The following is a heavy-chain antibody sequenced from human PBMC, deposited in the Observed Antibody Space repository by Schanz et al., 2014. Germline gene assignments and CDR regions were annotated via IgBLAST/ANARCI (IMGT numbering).Heavy chain of an antibody. CDR3: ARQNLGYCSSTDCKNWFDP. CDR2: IYYSGNT. CDR1: GGSISTSNHY. Sequence: QLQLQESGPGLVKPLETLSLTCTVSGGSISTSNHYWGWIRQPPGKGLEWIGSIYYSGNTYYNPSLRSRVTIPEDPSKNQFPLKRSSVPAADTAVYYCARQNLGYCSSTDCKNWFDPWGQGTLVTVSS. D-gene: IGHD2-2*01. V-gene: IGHV4-39*01. J-gene: IGHJ5*02.